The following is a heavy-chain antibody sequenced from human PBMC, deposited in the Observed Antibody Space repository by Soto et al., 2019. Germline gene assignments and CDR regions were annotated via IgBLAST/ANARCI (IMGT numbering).Heavy chain of an antibody. CDR1: GFTFSSYG. CDR3: AKTDGPGIAVAGTDWYFDL. CDR2: ISYDASNK. D-gene: IGHD6-19*01. Sequence: QVQLVESGGGVVQPGRSLRLSCAASGFTFSSYGIHWVRQAPGKGLEWVAFISYDASNKDYADSVKGRFTISRDNSRNTLHLQMNSLRAEDTAVYFCAKTDGPGIAVAGTDWYFDLWGRGTLVIVSS. V-gene: IGHV3-30*18. J-gene: IGHJ2*01.